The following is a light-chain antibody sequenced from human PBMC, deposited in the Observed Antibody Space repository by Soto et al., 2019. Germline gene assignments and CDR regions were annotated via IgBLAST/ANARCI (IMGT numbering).Light chain of an antibody. CDR3: QQYHDWPPVT. CDR2: GAS. Sequence: EIVMTQSPATLSVSPGERAALSCRASQSVSSYVAWYQHKPGQAPRLLIYGASTRATGIPARFSGSGSGTEFTLTISSLQSEDFAVYYCQQYHDWPPVTFGGGTQVEIK. V-gene: IGKV3-15*01. CDR1: QSVSSY. J-gene: IGKJ4*01.